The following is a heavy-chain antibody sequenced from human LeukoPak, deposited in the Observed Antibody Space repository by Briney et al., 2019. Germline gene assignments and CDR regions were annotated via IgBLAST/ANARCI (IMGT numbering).Heavy chain of an antibody. J-gene: IGHJ4*02. CDR1: GFTFSSYA. D-gene: IGHD3-10*01. CDR2: ISGSGGST. CDR3: ARDPVSIGSRMNSDY. V-gene: IGHV3-23*01. Sequence: GGSLRLSCAASGFTFSSYAMSWVRQAPGKGLEWVSAISGSGGSTYYADSVKGRFTISRDNSKKSLYLQMNSLRPEDTALYYCARDPVSIGSRMNSDYWGQGTLVTVSS.